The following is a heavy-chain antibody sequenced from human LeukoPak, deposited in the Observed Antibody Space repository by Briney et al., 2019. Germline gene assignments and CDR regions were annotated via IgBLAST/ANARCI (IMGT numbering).Heavy chain of an antibody. CDR3: ARLDTALSSIQI. D-gene: IGHD5-18*01. Sequence: SETLSLTCTVSGGSISSYYWSWIRQPPGKGLEWIGYIYYSGSTNYNPSLKGRVTISVDTSKNQVSLKLSSVTAADTAVYYCARLDTALSSIQIWGQGTLVAVSS. V-gene: IGHV4-59*01. J-gene: IGHJ4*02. CDR1: GGSISSYY. CDR2: IYYSGST.